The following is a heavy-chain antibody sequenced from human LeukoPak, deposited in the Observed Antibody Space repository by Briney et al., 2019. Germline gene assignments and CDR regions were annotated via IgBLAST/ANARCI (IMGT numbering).Heavy chain of an antibody. D-gene: IGHD2-21*02. CDR2: INHSGST. CDR3: ASRGVVTAIRQAYNWFDP. CDR1: GGSVSSGSYY. Sequence: SETLSLTCTVSGGSVSSGSYYWSWIRQPPGKGLEWIGEINHSGSTNYNPSLKSRVTISVDTSKNQFSLKLSSVTAADTAVYYCASRGVVTAIRQAYNWFDPWGQGTLVTVSS. V-gene: IGHV4-39*07. J-gene: IGHJ5*02.